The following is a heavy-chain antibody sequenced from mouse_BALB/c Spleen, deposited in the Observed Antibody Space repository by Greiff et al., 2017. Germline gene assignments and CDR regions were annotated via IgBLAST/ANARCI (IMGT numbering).Heavy chain of an antibody. J-gene: IGHJ3*01. CDR3: ARVGTAPWFAY. D-gene: IGHD1-2*01. V-gene: IGHV5-6-5*01. CDR1: GFTFSSYA. CDR2: ISSGGST. Sequence: EVQLVESGGGLVKPGGSLKLSCAASGFTFSSYAMSWVRQTPEKRLEWVASISSGGSTYYPDSVKGRFTISRDNARNILYLQMSSLRSEDTAMYYCARVGTAPWFAYWGQGTLVTVSA.